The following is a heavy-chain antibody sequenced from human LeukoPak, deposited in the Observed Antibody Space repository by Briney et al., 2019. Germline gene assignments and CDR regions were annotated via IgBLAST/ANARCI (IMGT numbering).Heavy chain of an antibody. CDR1: GFTFSSYA. Sequence: GGSLRLSCAASGFTFSSYAMTWVRQAPGKGLEWVSVIYSGGSTYYADSVKGRFTISRDNSKNTVYLQMNSLRAEDTAVYYCARSLGGYSPLDYWGQGTLVTVSS. CDR2: IYSGGST. V-gene: IGHV3-53*01. D-gene: IGHD3-10*01. J-gene: IGHJ4*02. CDR3: ARSLGGYSPLDY.